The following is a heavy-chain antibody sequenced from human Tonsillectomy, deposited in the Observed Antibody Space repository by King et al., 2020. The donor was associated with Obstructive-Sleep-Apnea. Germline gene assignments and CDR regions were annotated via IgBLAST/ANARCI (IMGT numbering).Heavy chain of an antibody. J-gene: IGHJ3*02. CDR2: INHSGST. D-gene: IGHD2-2*01. Sequence: VQLQQWGAGLLKLSETLSLTCAVYGGSLSDYYWNWIRQPPGKGLEWIGEINHSGSTNYNPSLKSRVTISVDTSKNQFSLKLCPVTAADTAVYYCARDLGYCGSTTCYGAFDIWGQGTMVIVSS. CDR1: GGSLSDYY. V-gene: IGHV4-34*01. CDR3: ARDLGYCGSTTCYGAFDI.